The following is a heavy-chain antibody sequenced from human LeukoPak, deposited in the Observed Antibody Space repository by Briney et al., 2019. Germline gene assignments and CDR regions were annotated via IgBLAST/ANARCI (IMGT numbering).Heavy chain of an antibody. CDR2: ISGTGDST. Sequence: TGGSLRLSCAASGFTFSSYVMSWVRQTPGKGLEWVSAISGTGDSTYYADSVKGRFTISRDNPKDTLYLQMNSLRAEDTAVYYCAKDIYYYSSGYSEFDYWGQGTLVTVSS. CDR3: AKDIYYYSSGYSEFDY. V-gene: IGHV3-23*01. D-gene: IGHD3-22*01. J-gene: IGHJ4*02. CDR1: GFTFSSYV.